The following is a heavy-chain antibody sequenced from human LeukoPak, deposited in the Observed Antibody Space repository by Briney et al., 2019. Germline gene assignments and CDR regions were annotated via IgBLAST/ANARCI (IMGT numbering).Heavy chain of an antibody. D-gene: IGHD4-17*01. CDR1: GFPYSSYG. J-gene: IGHJ3*02. CDR2: IRYDGSNK. Sequence: GGSLRLSYAASGFPYSSYGMHWVRQAPGKALEWVAFIRYDGSNKYYADSVKGRFTISRDNSKNTLYLQMNSLRAEDTAVYYCAKDLTTVTTQQIWGQGTMVTVSS. CDR3: AKDLTTVTTQQI. V-gene: IGHV3-30*02.